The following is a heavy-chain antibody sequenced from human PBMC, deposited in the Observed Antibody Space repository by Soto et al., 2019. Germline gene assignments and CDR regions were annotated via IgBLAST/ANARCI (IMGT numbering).Heavy chain of an antibody. CDR3: ARHLPPYYDIR. Sequence: PSETLSLTCTVSGGSITSYTTSYWGWIRQPPGKGLEWVGNIFYSGTTYYNPSLKSRVTISVDTSKNQFSLNLSSLTVADTAVYYCARHLPPYYDIRWGQGTLVTVSS. CDR1: GGSITSYTTSY. J-gene: IGHJ4*02. V-gene: IGHV4-39*01. CDR2: IFYSGTT. D-gene: IGHD3-9*01.